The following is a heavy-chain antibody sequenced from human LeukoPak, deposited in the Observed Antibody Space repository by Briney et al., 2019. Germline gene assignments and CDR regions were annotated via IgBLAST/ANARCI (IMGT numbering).Heavy chain of an antibody. CDR3: ARTTWYYYDSSGYFDFDY. J-gene: IGHJ4*02. CDR2: IYYSGRT. D-gene: IGHD3-22*01. Sequence: SETLSLTCSVSRGSISSSSYYWGWIRQPPGKGLEWIGSIYYSGRTYYNPSLKSRVTVSVDTSKNQFSLKLSSVTAADTAVYYCARTTWYYYDSSGYFDFDYWGQGTLVTVSS. V-gene: IGHV4-39*07. CDR1: RGSISSSSYY.